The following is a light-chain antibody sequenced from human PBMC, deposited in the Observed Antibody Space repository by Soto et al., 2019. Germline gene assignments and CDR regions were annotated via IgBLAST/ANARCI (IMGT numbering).Light chain of an antibody. V-gene: IGKV4-1*01. CDR2: WAS. CDR3: QQHYINTIT. Sequence: DIVMTQSPASLAVSLGARATINCKSSQSVLYSSNNKNYLAWYQQKPGQPPKLLIYWASTRESGVPDRFTGSGSGTDFTLTINSLQAEDVAVYYCQQHYINTITFGQGTRLEIK. J-gene: IGKJ5*01. CDR1: QSVLYSSNNKNY.